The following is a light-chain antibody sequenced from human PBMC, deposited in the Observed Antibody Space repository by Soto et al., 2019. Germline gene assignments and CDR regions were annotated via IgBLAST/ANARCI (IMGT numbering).Light chain of an antibody. CDR2: EAF. CDR3: CSYAGSTTWV. J-gene: IGLJ3*02. CDR1: SSDIGSDKL. V-gene: IGLV2-23*01. Sequence: QSVLTQPASVSESPGQSITISCTGTSSDIGSDKLVSWYQQHPGRAPKIIIYEAFKRPSGVSNRFSGSRSGNTASLTISGLRGEDEADYYCCSYAGSTTWVFGGGTEVTVL.